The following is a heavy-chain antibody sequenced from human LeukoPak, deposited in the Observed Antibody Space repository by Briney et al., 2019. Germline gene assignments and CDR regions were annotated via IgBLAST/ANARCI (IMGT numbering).Heavy chain of an antibody. CDR1: GFTFSSYG. Sequence: GGSLRLSCAASGFTFSSYGMHWVRQAPGKGLEWVAVISYDGSNKYYADSVKGRFTISRDNSKNTLYLQMNSLRAEDTAVYYCARDIATATRGWAYWGQGTLVTVSS. CDR2: ISYDGSNK. V-gene: IGHV3-30*03. D-gene: IGHD2-15*01. CDR3: ARDIATATRGWAY. J-gene: IGHJ4*02.